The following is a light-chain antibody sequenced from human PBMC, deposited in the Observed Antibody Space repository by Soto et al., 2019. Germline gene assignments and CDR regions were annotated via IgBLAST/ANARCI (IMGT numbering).Light chain of an antibody. CDR3: HVWDISGDQVV. V-gene: IGLV3-21*02. J-gene: IGLJ2*01. CDR2: ADS. CDR1: NIGSKS. Sequence: SYELTQPPSVSVAPGQTATFTCGADNIGSKSVHWYQKKPGQAPLLVVFADSDRPPGIPARFSAFNSGNTAILTISMVEDGDEADYYCHVWDISGDQVVFGGGTKVTV.